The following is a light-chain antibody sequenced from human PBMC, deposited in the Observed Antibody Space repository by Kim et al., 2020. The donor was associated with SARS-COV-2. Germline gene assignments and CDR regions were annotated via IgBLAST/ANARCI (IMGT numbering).Light chain of an antibody. CDR1: SSNIGSKY. V-gene: IGLV1-47*01. CDR3: AAWDDSLSGWV. Sequence: GQRVTLSCTGSSSNIGSKYVYWYQQRPGTAPKLLIYRNNQRPSGVPDRFSGSKSGTSASLAISGLRSEDEADYYCAAWDDSLSGWVFGGGTRLTVL. CDR2: RNN. J-gene: IGLJ3*02.